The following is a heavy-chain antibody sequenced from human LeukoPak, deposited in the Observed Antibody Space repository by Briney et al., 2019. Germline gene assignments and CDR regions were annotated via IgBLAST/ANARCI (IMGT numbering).Heavy chain of an antibody. V-gene: IGHV5-51*01. J-gene: IGHJ3*02. CDR3: ARQGRCPNGYYGSGSYYNPDAFDI. Sequence: GESLKILCKGSGYSLTSYWNGWVRQMPGKGPEWMGIIYHGDSDTRYRPSFQGQVTISDDKSISTAYLQWSSLKASDTAMYHCARQGRCPNGYYGSGSYYNPDAFDIWGQGTMVTVSS. CDR2: IYHGDSDT. CDR1: GYSLTSYW. D-gene: IGHD3-10*01.